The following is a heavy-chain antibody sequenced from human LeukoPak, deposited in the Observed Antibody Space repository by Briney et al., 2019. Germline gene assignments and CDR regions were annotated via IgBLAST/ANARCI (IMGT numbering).Heavy chain of an antibody. D-gene: IGHD3-3*01. CDR1: GFTFSDYY. CDR3: ARQHTIFGVVISNWFDP. V-gene: IGHV3-11*01. CDR2: ISSSGSTI. Sequence: GGSLRLSCAASGFTFSDYYMSWIRQAPGKGLEWVSYISSSGSTIYYADSVKGRFTISRDNAKNSLYLQMNSLRAEDTAVYYCARQHTIFGVVISNWFDPWGQGTLVTVSS. J-gene: IGHJ5*02.